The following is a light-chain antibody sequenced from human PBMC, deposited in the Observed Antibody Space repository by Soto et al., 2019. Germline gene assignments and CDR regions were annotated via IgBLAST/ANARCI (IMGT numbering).Light chain of an antibody. J-gene: IGKJ1*01. V-gene: IGKV1-5*01. CDR2: DAS. CDR1: QSISGW. Sequence: DIQMTQSPSTLSASVGDRVTITCRASQSISGWLAWYQQKPGKAPKLLIYDASTLESGVPSRFSGSGSGTELTRGAASLQPDDFATYYCQQYSSYWTFGQGTKVEIK. CDR3: QQYSSYWT.